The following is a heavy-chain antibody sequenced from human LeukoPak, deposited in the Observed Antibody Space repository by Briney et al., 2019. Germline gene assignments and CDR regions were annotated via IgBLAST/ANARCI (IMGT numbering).Heavy chain of an antibody. J-gene: IGHJ6*02. CDR1: GGSISSYY. CDR3: AREQYDFWSGYYRDYYYGMDV. V-gene: IGHV4-4*07. Sequence: PSETLSLTCTVSGGSISSYYWSWIRQPAGKGLEWIGRIYTSGSTNYNPSLKSRVTMSVDTSKNQFFLKLSSVTAADTAVYYCAREQYDFWSGYYRDYYYGMDVWGQGTTVTVSS. CDR2: IYTSGST. D-gene: IGHD3-3*01.